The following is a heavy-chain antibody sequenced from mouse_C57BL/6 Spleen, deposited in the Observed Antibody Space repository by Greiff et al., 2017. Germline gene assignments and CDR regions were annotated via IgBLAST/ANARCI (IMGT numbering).Heavy chain of an antibody. Sequence: VQLQQPGAELVMPGASVKLSCKASGYTFTSYWMHWVKQRPGQGLEWIGGIDPSDSYTNYNQKFQGKSTFTVDKSSSTAYLQHSSLTSEDAAVDYCASGYGNYGFAYWGQGTLVTVSA. D-gene: IGHD2-1*01. V-gene: IGHV1-69*01. CDR1: GYTFTSYW. CDR3: ASGYGNYGFAY. J-gene: IGHJ3*01. CDR2: IDPSDSYT.